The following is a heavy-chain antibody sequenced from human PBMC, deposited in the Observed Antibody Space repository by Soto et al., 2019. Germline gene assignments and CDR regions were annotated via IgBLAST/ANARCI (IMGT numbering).Heavy chain of an antibody. D-gene: IGHD5-18*01. Sequence: SETLSLTCTVSGGSISSGGYYWSWIRQHPGKGLEWIGYIYYSGSTYYNPSLKSRVTISVDTSKNQFSLKLSSVTAADTAVYYCARERAYSYGSYYFDYWGQGTLVTVSS. CDR1: GGSISSGGYY. V-gene: IGHV4-31*03. CDR2: IYYSGST. J-gene: IGHJ4*02. CDR3: ARERAYSYGSYYFDY.